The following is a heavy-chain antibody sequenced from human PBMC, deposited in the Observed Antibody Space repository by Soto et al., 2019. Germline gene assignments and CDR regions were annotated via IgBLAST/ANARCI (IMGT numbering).Heavy chain of an antibody. D-gene: IGHD3-22*01. Sequence: SVKVSCKASGGTFGSYTSRWVRQAPGQGLEWMGRIIPILGIANYAQKFQGRVTITADKSTSTAYMELSSLRSEDTAVYYCARKYYYDSSGPEAFDIWGQGTMLTVSS. CDR3: ARKYYYDSSGPEAFDI. CDR1: GGTFGSYT. V-gene: IGHV1-69*02. J-gene: IGHJ3*02. CDR2: IIPILGIA.